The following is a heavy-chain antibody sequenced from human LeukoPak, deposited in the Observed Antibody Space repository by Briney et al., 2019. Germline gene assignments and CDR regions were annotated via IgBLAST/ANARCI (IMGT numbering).Heavy chain of an antibody. CDR3: AKDRPIMGSSSY. D-gene: IGHD6-13*01. V-gene: IGHV3-23*01. J-gene: IGHJ4*02. CDR2: ISGSGGST. Sequence: PGGSLRLSCAASGFTFSSYAMSWVRQAPGKGLEWVSDISGSGGSTYYADSVKGRFTISRDNSKNTLYLQTNSLRAEDTAVYYCAKDRPIMGSSSYWGQGTLVTVSS. CDR1: GFTFSSYA.